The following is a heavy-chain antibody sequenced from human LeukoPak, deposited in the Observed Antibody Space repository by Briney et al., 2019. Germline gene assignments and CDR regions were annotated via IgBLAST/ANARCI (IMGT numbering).Heavy chain of an antibody. D-gene: IGHD3-22*01. J-gene: IGHJ6*03. CDR2: ISSSGSTI. Sequence: GGSLRLSCAASGFTFSDYYMRWVRQAPGKGLEWVSYISSSGSTIYYADSVKGRFTISRDNAKNSLYLQMNSLRAEDPAVYYCARGHNYYDSSGYYYYYYYMDVWGKGTTVTVSS. V-gene: IGHV3-11*04. CDR3: ARGHNYYDSSGYYYYYYYMDV. CDR1: GFTFSDYY.